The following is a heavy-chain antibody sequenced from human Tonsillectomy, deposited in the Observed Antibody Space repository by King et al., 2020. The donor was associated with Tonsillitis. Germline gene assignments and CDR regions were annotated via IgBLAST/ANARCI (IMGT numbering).Heavy chain of an antibody. CDR2: ISGSGTNT. D-gene: IGHD3-22*01. CDR3: AKDWYYDSSGYYDYTIDV. V-gene: IGHV3-23*04. Sequence: DVQLVESGGGLVQPGGSLRLSCPASGFTFSSYAMNWVRQAPGKGLEWVSGISGSGTNTYYADSVKGRFTISRDNSKSTLYLQMNSLRAEDTAVYYCAKDWYYDSSGYYDYTIDVWGQGTTVTVSS. CDR1: GFTFSSYA. J-gene: IGHJ6*02.